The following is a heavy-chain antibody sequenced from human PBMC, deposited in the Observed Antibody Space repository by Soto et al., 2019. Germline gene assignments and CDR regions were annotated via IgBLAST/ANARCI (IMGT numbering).Heavy chain of an antibody. CDR1: GYTFTSYG. V-gene: IGHV1-18*04. Sequence: ASVKVSGKASGYTFTSYGISLVRQAPGQGLEWMGWISAYNGNTNYAQKLPGRVTMTTDTSTSTAYMELRSLRSDDTAVYYCAREHRYSSGWYGDYYYGMDVWGQGXTVTVYS. CDR2: ISAYNGNT. D-gene: IGHD6-19*01. J-gene: IGHJ6*02. CDR3: AREHRYSSGWYGDYYYGMDV.